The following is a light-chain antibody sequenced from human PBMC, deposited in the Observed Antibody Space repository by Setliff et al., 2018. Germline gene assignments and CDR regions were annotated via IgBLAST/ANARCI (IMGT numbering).Light chain of an antibody. CDR2: EVS. V-gene: IGLV2-14*01. CDR1: STDVGDYHY. CDR3: SSYISGSTNVL. J-gene: IGLJ2*01. Sequence: QSALTQPASVSGSPGQSITISCTGASTDVGDYHYVSWYQQHPGKAPKLIIYEVSNRPSGVSHRFSGSKSGTTASLTISGLQAEDGADYHCSSYISGSTNVLFGGGTKVTVL.